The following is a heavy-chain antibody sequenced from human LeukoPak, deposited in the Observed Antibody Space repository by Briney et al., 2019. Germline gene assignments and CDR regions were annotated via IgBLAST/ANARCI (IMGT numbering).Heavy chain of an antibody. J-gene: IGHJ4*02. V-gene: IGHV3-23*01. CDR3: AKDLGVAV. CDR1: GVTFSNSA. CDR2: ITNTGVST. Sequence: GWSLRLSCAAAGVTFSNSAMSLVRQAPWKGLEYVSGITNTGVSTYYTDPVNGQFTISRDNSKKTLHLQMNSLRAEDTAVYYCAKDLGVAVWGQGTLVTVSS. D-gene: IGHD2-8*01.